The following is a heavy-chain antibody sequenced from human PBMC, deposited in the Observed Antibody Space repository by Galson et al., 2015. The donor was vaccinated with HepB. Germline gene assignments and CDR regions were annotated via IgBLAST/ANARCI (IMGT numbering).Heavy chain of an antibody. CDR1: GFTFSSYG. CDR2: ISYDGSNK. J-gene: IGHJ5*02. V-gene: IGHV3-30*18. D-gene: IGHD3-3*01. Sequence: SLRLSCAASGFTFSSYGMHWVRQAPGKGLEWVAVISYDGSNKYYADSVKGRFTISRDNSKNTLYLQMNSLRAEDTAVYYCAKEHSYYDFWSGPRDPRFDPWGQGTLVTVSS. CDR3: AKEHSYYDFWSGPRDPRFDP.